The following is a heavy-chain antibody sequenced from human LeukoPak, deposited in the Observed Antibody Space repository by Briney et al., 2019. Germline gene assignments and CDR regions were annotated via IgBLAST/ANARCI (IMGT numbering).Heavy chain of an antibody. V-gene: IGHV1-46*01. D-gene: IGHD6-13*01. J-gene: IGHJ5*02. CDR3: ARDREEQQLMNWFDL. Sequence: GASVKVSFKASGYTFTSYYMHWVRQAPGQGLEWMGLINPSGGSTSYAQKFQGRVTMTRDTSTSTVYMELSSLRSEDTAVYYCARDREEQQLMNWFDLWGQGTLVTVSS. CDR1: GYTFTSYY. CDR2: INPSGGST.